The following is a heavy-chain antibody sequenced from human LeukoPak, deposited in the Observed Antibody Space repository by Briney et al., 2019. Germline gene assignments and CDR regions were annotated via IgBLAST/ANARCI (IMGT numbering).Heavy chain of an antibody. CDR1: GFSLNTGGLG. CDR3: AHIDCYDTEFDY. CDR2: IHWDDDK. Sequence: SGPTLVKPTQTLTLTCTFSGFSLNTGGLGVGWIRQPPGKALEWLALIHWDDDKRYSPSLKSRLTITKDTSKNLVVLTMTNMDPVDTATYYCAHIDCYDTEFDYWGQGTLVTVSS. V-gene: IGHV2-5*02. J-gene: IGHJ4*02. D-gene: IGHD2-21*01.